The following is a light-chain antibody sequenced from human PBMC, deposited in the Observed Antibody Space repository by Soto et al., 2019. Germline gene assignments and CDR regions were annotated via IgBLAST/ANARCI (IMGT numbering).Light chain of an antibody. Sequence: QSVLTQPPSVSAAPGQRVTISCSGSSSNIGDNYVSWYQQFPGTAPKLLIYDNNKRASGIPDRFSASKSGTSATLGITGLQTGDEADYYCGTWDTSLSAGVFGGGTKLTVL. CDR3: GTWDTSLSAGV. V-gene: IGLV1-51*01. CDR1: SSNIGDNY. CDR2: DNN. J-gene: IGLJ2*01.